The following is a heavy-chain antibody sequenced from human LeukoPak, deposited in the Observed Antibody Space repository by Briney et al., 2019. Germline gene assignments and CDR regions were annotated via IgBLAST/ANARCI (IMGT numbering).Heavy chain of an antibody. CDR3: ARVATVTTWDY. Sequence: GGSLRLSYAASGFTFSSYSMNWVRQAPGKGLEWVSYISSSSSTIYYADSVKGRFTISRDNAKNSLYLQMNSLRAEDTAVYYCARVATVTTWDYWGQGTLVTVSS. D-gene: IGHD4-17*01. V-gene: IGHV3-48*01. CDR1: GFTFSSYS. J-gene: IGHJ4*02. CDR2: ISSSSSTI.